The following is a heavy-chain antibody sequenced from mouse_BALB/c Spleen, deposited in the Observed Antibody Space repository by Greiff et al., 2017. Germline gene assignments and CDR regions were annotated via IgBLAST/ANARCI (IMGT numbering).Heavy chain of an antibody. J-gene: IGHJ4*01. CDR2: IYPYNGGT. CDR3: ATYGSPQLDAMDY. V-gene: IGHV1S29*02. D-gene: IGHD1-1*01. Sequence: VQLQQSGPELVKPGASVKISCKASGYTFTDYNMHWVKQSHGKSLEWIGYIYPYNGGTGYNQKFKSKATLTVDNSSNTAYMELRSLTSEDSAVYYCATYGSPQLDAMDYWGQGTSVTVSS. CDR1: GYTFTDYN.